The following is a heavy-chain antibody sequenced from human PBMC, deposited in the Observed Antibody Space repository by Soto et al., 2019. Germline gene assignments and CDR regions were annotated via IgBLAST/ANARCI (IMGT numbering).Heavy chain of an antibody. D-gene: IGHD6-19*01. CDR1: GGSISSYY. V-gene: IGHV4-59*01. CDR2: IYYSGST. J-gene: IGHJ6*02. Sequence: PSETLSLTCTVSGGSISSYYWSWIRQPPGKGLEWIGYIYYSGSTNYNPSLKSRVTISVDTSKNQFSLKLSSVTAADTAVYYCARSGSGWDYYYGIDVWGQRTSVTVTS. CDR3: ARSGSGWDYYYGIDV.